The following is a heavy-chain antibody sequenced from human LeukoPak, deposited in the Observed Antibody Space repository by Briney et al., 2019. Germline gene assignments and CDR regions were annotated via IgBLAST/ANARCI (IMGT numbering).Heavy chain of an antibody. V-gene: IGHV3-21*04. J-gene: IGHJ3*02. D-gene: IGHD3-16*01. CDR1: GFTFSSYS. CDR3: ANLLGGTKFDFDI. Sequence: GGSLRLSCAVSGFTFSSYSMNWVRQAPGKGLEWVSSISSGSSYIYYADSVKGRFTISRDNSKKTLYLQMKSLRAEDTAVYYCANLLGGTKFDFDIWGQGTMVTVSS. CDR2: ISSGSSYI.